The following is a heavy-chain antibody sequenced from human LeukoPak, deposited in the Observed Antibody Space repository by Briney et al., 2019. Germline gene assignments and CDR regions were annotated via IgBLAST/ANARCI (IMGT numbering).Heavy chain of an antibody. Sequence: PSETLSLTCTVSGGSISSYYWSWIRQPPGKGLERIGYIYYSGSTNYNPSLKSRVTISVDTSKNQFSLKLSSVTAADTAVYYCASAGSAVAAIDWGQGTLVTVSS. CDR1: GGSISSYY. CDR3: ASAGSAVAAID. D-gene: IGHD2-15*01. J-gene: IGHJ4*02. CDR2: IYYSGST. V-gene: IGHV4-59*01.